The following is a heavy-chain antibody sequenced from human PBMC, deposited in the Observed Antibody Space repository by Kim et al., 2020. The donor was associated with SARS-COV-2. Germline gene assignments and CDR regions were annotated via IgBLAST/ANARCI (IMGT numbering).Heavy chain of an antibody. CDR1: GFTFSSNW. CDR2: INSDGSST. J-gene: IGHJ4*02. V-gene: IGHV3-74*01. CDR3: ARTSGNKYPPGY. Sequence: GGSLRLSCAASGFTFSSNWMHWVRQAPGKGLVWVSRINSDGSSTSYADSVKGRFTISRDNAKNTLYLQMNSLRAEDTAVYYCARTSGNKYPPGYWGQGTLVTVSS. D-gene: IGHD5-18*01.